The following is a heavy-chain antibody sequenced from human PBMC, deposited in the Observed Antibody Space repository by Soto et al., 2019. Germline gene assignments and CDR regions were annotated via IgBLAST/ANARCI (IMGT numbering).Heavy chain of an antibody. CDR1: GFTFSNAW. Sequence: EVQLVESGGGLVKPGGSLRLSCAASGFTFSNAWMSWVRQAPGKGLEWVGRIKSKTDGGTTDYAAPVKGSFTISRDDSKNTLYLQMNRLKTEDTAVYYCTIDLVRGVSVYYYYYYMDVWGKGTTVTVSS. CDR2: IKSKTDGGTT. CDR3: TIDLVRGVSVYYYYYYMDV. J-gene: IGHJ6*03. V-gene: IGHV3-15*01. D-gene: IGHD3-10*01.